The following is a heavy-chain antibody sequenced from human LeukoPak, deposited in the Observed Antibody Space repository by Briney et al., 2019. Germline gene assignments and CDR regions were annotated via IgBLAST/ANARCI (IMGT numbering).Heavy chain of an antibody. V-gene: IGHV4-34*01. CDR1: GGSISSYS. D-gene: IGHD6-13*01. Sequence: SETLSLTCNVSGGSISSYSWSWIRQPPGKGLEWIGEINHSGSTNYNPSLKSRVTISVDTSKNQFSLKLSSVTAADTAVYYCARGLDIIAAAANRYYYYYGMDVWGQGTTVTVSS. CDR3: ARGLDIIAAAANRYYYYYGMDV. J-gene: IGHJ6*02. CDR2: INHSGST.